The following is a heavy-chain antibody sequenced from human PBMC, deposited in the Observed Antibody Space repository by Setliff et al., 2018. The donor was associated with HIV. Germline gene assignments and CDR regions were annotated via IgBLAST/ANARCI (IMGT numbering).Heavy chain of an antibody. CDR2: IYPGDSDT. J-gene: IGHJ3*02. D-gene: IGHD3-10*01. V-gene: IGHV5-51*01. CDR3: ARSVGARVGPGPDAFDI. Sequence: GASLKISCKSSGYSFTNYWIGWVRQMPGKGLEWMGIIYPGDSDTSYSPSFQGKVTISADKSINTAYLQWSSLKASDTAMYYCARSVGARVGPGPDAFDIWGQGTMVTVSS. CDR1: GYSFTNYW.